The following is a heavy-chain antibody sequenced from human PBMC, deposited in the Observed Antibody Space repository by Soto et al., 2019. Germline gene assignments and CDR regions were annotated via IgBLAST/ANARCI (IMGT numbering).Heavy chain of an antibody. J-gene: IGHJ3*02. V-gene: IGHV3-66*01. CDR3: ARSIYGDYDEGAFDI. D-gene: IGHD4-17*01. CDR1: GFTVSTNY. Sequence: GGSLRLSCAASGFTVSTNYMSWVRQAPGKGLEWVSVIYSGGTTYYADSVKGRFTISRDNSKNTLYLQMNSLRAEDTAVYYCARSIYGDYDEGAFDIWGQGTMVTVSS. CDR2: IYSGGTT.